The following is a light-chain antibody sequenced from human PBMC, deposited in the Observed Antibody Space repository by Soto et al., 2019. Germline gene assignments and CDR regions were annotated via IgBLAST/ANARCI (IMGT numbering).Light chain of an antibody. V-gene: IGKV3D-15*01. CDR2: GTS. CDR1: QSVSNF. J-gene: IGKJ4*02. CDR3: QQHNSWPLT. Sequence: IVRTQSPANLSLSPCELATLSCRASQSVSNFLAWYQQKPGKPPRLLIYGTSTRITGIPARFSGSGSGTEFTLTISSLQSEDFAIYYCQQHNSWPLTFGGGTKVDIK.